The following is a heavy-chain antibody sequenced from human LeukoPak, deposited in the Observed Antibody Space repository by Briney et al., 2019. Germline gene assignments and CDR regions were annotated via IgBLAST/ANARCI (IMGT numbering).Heavy chain of an antibody. CDR2: IYYSGSS. J-gene: IGHJ4*02. D-gene: IGHD3-22*01. V-gene: IGHV4-31*03. CDR3: ASVPLLYDSSGYYYRFDY. CDR1: RGSINNGGYY. Sequence: SETLSLTCTVSRGSINNGGYYWSWIRQHPGKGLGWIGYIYYSGSSYYNPSLRSRVTISVDTSKNQFSLKLSSVTAAGTAVYYCASVPLLYDSSGYYYRFDYWGQGTLVTVS.